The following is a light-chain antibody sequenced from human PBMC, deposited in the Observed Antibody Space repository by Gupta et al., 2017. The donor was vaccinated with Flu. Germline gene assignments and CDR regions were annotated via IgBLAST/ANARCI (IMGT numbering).Light chain of an antibody. CDR1: QDIRNF. Sequence: PSSLSASVGDRVTITCQASQDIRNFLNWYQQKPGKPPKLLISDASTLATGVPSRFSGSGSGTDFTFSISGLQPEDIATYYCQQLDNLRITFGGGTKVAIK. J-gene: IGKJ4*01. CDR2: DAS. V-gene: IGKV1-33*01. CDR3: QQLDNLRIT.